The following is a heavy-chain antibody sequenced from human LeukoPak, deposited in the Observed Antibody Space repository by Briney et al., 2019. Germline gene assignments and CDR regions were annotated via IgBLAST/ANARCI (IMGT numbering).Heavy chain of an antibody. V-gene: IGHV1-8*01. J-gene: IGHJ6*03. CDR1: GYTFTSYD. D-gene: IGHD6-13*01. CDR2: MNPNSGNT. Sequence: GASVKVSCKASGYTFTSYDINWVRQATGQGFEWMGWMNPNSGNTGYAQKFQGRVTMTRNTSISTAYMELSSLRSEDTAVYYCARRRGAAGTYYYYYHYMDVWGKGTTVTVSS. CDR3: ARRRGAAGTYYYYYHYMDV.